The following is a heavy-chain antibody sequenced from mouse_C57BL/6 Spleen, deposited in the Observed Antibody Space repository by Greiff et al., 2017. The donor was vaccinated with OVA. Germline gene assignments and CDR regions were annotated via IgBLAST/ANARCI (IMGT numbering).Heavy chain of an antibody. CDR1: GYTFTSYW. D-gene: IGHD2-4*01. CDR2: MYPGNSDT. J-gene: IGHJ3*01. Sequence: EVQLQQSGPVLARPGASVKMSCKTSGYTFTSYWMHWVKQRPGQGLEWIGAMYPGNSDTSYNQKLKGQAKLTAVTSARTAYMELSSLTNEDSAVYYGTRPYDYDGGFAYWGQGTRVTVSA. CDR3: TRPYDYDGGFAY. V-gene: IGHV1-5*01.